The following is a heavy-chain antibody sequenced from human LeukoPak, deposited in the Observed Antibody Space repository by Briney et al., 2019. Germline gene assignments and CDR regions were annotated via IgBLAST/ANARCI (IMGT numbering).Heavy chain of an antibody. V-gene: IGHV3-23*01. J-gene: IGHJ4*02. CDR2: ISGSGGST. CDR3: AKATDDFWSGYPIFDY. Sequence: PGGSLRPSCAASRFTFSSYAMSWVRQAPGKGLEWVSAISGSGGSTYYADSVKGRFTISRDNSKNTLYLQMNSLRAEDTAVYYCAKATDDFWSGYPIFDYWGQGTLVTVSS. CDR1: RFTFSSYA. D-gene: IGHD3-3*01.